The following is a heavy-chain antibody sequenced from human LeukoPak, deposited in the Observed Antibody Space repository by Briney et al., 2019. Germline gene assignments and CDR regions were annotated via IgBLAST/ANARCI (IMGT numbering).Heavy chain of an antibody. V-gene: IGHV3-7*04. Sequence: PGGSLRLSCAASEFTLSSYWMSWVRQAPGKGLEWVAVINRDGSEKHYVDSVKGRFTISRDNAKNSLFLQMNSLRAEDTALYYCARDYYGSADYWGQGTLVTVSS. CDR1: EFTLSSYW. D-gene: IGHD3-10*01. CDR2: INRDGSEK. CDR3: ARDYYGSADY. J-gene: IGHJ4*02.